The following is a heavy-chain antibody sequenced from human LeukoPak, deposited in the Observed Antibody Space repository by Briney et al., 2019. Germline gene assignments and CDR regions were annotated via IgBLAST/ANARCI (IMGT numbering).Heavy chain of an antibody. V-gene: IGHV3-21*01. Sequence: PGGSLRLSCAASGFTFSSYSMNWVRRAPGKGLEWVSSISSSSSYIYYADSVKGRFTISRDNAKNSLYLQMNSLRAEDTAVYYCASWFGEPQGYYMHVWGKGTTVNVSS. CDR2: ISSSSSYI. CDR1: GFTFSSYS. J-gene: IGHJ6*03. CDR3: ASWFGEPQGYYMHV. D-gene: IGHD3-10*01.